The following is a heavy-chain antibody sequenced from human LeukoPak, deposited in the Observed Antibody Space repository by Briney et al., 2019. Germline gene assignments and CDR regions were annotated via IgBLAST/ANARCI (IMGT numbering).Heavy chain of an antibody. V-gene: IGHV1-18*04. Sequence: GASVKVSCKASGYTFRNYYITWVRQAPGQGLEWMGWISGYNYKTDYAQNLKGGVTMTTDTSTSTAYMELGSLTSDDTAVYYCAREETTVWPPYPCYWGQGTLVTVSS. CDR3: AREETTVWPPYPCY. CDR2: ISGYNYKT. J-gene: IGHJ4*02. CDR1: GYTFRNYY. D-gene: IGHD1-14*01.